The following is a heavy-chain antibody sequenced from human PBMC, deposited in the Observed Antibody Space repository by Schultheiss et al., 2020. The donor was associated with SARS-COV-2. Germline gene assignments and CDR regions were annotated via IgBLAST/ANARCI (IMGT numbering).Heavy chain of an antibody. J-gene: IGHJ4*02. CDR1: GGSISSYY. V-gene: IGHV4-59*01. CDR2: IYYSGST. CDR3: ARGSGPLDY. Sequence: GSLRLSCTVSGGSISSYYWSWIRQPPGKGLEWIGYIYYSGSTNYNPSLKSRVTISVDTSKNQFSLKLSSVTAADTAVYYCARGSGPLDYWGQGTLVTVSS.